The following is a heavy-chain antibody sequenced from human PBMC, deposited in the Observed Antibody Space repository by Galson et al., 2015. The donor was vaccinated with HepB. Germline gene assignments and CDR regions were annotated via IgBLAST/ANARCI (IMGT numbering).Heavy chain of an antibody. CDR3: TTLSLAAAGKGFDY. CDR1: GLTFSNAW. Sequence: SLRLSCAASGLTFSNAWMSWVRQAPGKGLEWVGRIKSKTDGGTTDYAAPVKGRFTISRDDSKNTLYLQMNSLKTEDTAVYYCTTLSLAAAGKGFDYWGQGTLVTVSS. V-gene: IGHV3-15*01. CDR2: IKSKTDGGTT. J-gene: IGHJ4*02. D-gene: IGHD6-13*01.